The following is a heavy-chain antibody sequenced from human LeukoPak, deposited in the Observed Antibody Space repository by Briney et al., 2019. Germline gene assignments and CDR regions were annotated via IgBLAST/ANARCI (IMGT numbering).Heavy chain of an antibody. CDR2: IYYTGSV. CDR3: ARDHSYYFGSQTSTLDV. V-gene: IGHV4-31*03. Sequence: SETLSLTCTISGASISTGGFCWTWIRQPPGEGLEWIGYIYYTGSVDYNASLKSRLTISLDTSKNRFSLKLNSVTAADTAVYYCARDHSYYFGSQTSTLDVWGQGTAVTVSS. CDR1: GASISTGGFC. J-gene: IGHJ6*02. D-gene: IGHD3-10*01.